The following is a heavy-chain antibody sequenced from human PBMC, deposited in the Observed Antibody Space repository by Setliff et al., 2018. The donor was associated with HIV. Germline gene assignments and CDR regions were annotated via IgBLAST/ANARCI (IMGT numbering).Heavy chain of an antibody. Sequence: SETLSLTCTVSGGSISNHYWSWIRQPPEKGLEWIGSIFYSGNTNYNPSLKSRVTISVDKSKNQFSLKLSSVTAADAAVYYCARDVGSHYDSREYYFDYWGQGTLVTVSS. CDR2: IFYSGNT. D-gene: IGHD3-22*01. V-gene: IGHV4-59*11. CDR3: ARDVGSHYDSREYYFDY. J-gene: IGHJ4*02. CDR1: GGSISNHY.